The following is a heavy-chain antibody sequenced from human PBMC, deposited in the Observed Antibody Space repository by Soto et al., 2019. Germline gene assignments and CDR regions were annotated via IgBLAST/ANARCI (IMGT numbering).Heavy chain of an antibody. D-gene: IGHD3-22*01. CDR2: INSYNGNT. Sequence: ASVKVSCKASGYTFTSYGISWVRQAPGQGLEWMGWINSYNGNTNYAQKLQGRVTMTTDTSTSTAYMELRSLRSDDTAVYYCAIGITTAPDIDSWGQETLVPVSS. V-gene: IGHV1-18*01. J-gene: IGHJ4*02. CDR3: AIGITTAPDIDS. CDR1: GYTFTSYG.